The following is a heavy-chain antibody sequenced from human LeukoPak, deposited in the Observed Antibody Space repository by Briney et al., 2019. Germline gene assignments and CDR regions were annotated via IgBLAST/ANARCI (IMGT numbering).Heavy chain of an antibody. V-gene: IGHV3-7*03. CDR2: IKQDGSAR. J-gene: IGHJ4*02. CDR3: ASHYYGSAPDY. CDR1: GFTFSSHW. Sequence: GGSLRLSCAASGFTFSSHWMSWVRQAPGKGLEWVANIKQDGSARSCVDSVKGRFTISRDNAKNSLYLQMNSLRAEDAAVYYCASHYYGSAPDYWGQGTLVTVSS. D-gene: IGHD3-10*01.